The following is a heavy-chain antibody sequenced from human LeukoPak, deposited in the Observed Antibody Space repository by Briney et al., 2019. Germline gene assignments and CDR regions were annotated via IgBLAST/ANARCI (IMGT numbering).Heavy chain of an antibody. CDR3: AKTGNDFWSAYNY. CDR1: GFIFSSYA. V-gene: IGHV3-23*01. J-gene: IGHJ4*02. Sequence: GGSLRLSCAASGFIFSSYAMSWVRQAPGKGLEWVSAISGSGGSTYYADSVKGRFTISRDNSKNTLYLQMNSLRAEDTAVYYCAKTGNDFWSAYNYWGQGTLVTVSS. D-gene: IGHD3-3*01. CDR2: ISGSGGST.